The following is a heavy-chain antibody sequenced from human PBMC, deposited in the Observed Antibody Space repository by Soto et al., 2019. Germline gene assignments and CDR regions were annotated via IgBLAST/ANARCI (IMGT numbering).Heavy chain of an antibody. CDR3: ATGEPGAAGRFDP. J-gene: IGHJ5*02. CDR1: GYTLAELS. D-gene: IGHD6-13*01. Sequence: QVQLVQSGAEVKKPGASVKVSCKVSGYTLAELSMHWVRQAPGKGLEWMGGFDPEDGETIYAQKFQGRVNITEDTSTDTAYMELSSLRSDDTAVYYWATGEPGAAGRFDPWGQGTLVTVPS. V-gene: IGHV1-24*01. CDR2: FDPEDGET.